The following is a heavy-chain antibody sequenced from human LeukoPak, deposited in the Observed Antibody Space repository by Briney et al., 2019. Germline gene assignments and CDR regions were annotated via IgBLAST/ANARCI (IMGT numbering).Heavy chain of an antibody. J-gene: IGHJ5*02. CDR3: ARDRSGWYAWFDP. V-gene: IGHV4-59*01. CDR1: GGSISSYY. CDR2: IYYSGST. D-gene: IGHD6-19*01. Sequence: SETLSLTCTVSGGSISSYYWSWIRQPPGKGLEWIGYIYYSGSTNYNPSLKRRVTISVDTSKNQFSLKLSSVTAADTAVYYCARDRSGWYAWFDPWGQGTLVTVSS.